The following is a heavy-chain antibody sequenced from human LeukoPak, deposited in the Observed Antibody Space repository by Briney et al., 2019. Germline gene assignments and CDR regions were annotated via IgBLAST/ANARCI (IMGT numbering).Heavy chain of an antibody. D-gene: IGHD6-13*01. CDR2: ISGSGGST. CDR1: GFTFSSYA. V-gene: IGHV3-23*01. J-gene: IGHJ4*02. CDR3: AKETYGSSWYDTFDY. Sequence: GGCLRLSCAASGFTFSSYAMSWVRPAPGRGLEWVSAISGSGGSTYYADSVKGRFTIYRDNSKNTLYLQMNSLRAEDTAVYYCAKETYGSSWYDTFDYWGQGTLVTVS.